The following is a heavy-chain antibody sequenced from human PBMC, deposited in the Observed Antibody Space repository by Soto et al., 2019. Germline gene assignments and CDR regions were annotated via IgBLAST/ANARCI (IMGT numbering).Heavy chain of an antibody. Sequence: SETLYLTCTVSGGSISSYYRSWIRQPPGKGLEWIGAIYYSGSTNYNPSLKSRVTISVDTSKNQFYLKLSSVTAADTAVYYCARARVDYYDSSGYYYIDYWGQGTLVTVSS. CDR1: GGSISSYY. V-gene: IGHV4-59*01. D-gene: IGHD3-22*01. CDR2: IYYSGST. J-gene: IGHJ4*02. CDR3: ARARVDYYDSSGYYYIDY.